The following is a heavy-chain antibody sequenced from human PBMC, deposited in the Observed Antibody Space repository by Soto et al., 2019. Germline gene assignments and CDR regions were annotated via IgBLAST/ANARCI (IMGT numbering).Heavy chain of an antibody. D-gene: IGHD5-12*01. CDR3: ASPGYSGYDYYYYDGMDV. CDR1: GFTVSSNY. V-gene: IGHV3-53*02. J-gene: IGHJ6*02. CDR2: IYSGGST. Sequence: VQLVETGGGLIQPGGSLRLSCAASGFTVSSNYMSWVRQAPGKGLEWVSVIYSGGSTYYADSVKGRFTISRDNSKNTLYLQMNSLRAEDTAVYYCASPGYSGYDYYYYDGMDVWGQGTTVTVSS.